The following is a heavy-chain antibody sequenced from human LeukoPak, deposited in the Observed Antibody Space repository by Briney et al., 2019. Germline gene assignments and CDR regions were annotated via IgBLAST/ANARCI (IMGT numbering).Heavy chain of an antibody. CDR1: GVTFSSYV. CDR2: ISTSASTI. V-gene: IGHV3-48*03. D-gene: IGHD3-22*01. CDR3: ARDVHYYDSSGQGW. Sequence: GGSLRLSCAGSGVTFSSYVMNWVRQAPGKGLEWVSYISTSASTIYYADCVKGRFTSTRDDAKNSLYLQMNSLRAEDTAVYYCARDVHYYDSSGQGWWGQGTLVTVSS. J-gene: IGHJ4*02.